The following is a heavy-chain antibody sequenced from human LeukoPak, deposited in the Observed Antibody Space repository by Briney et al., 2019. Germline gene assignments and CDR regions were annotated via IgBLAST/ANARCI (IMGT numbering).Heavy chain of an antibody. CDR1: GFPFSDYG. Sequence: GGSLRLSCAAYGFPFSDYGMYWVRQAPGKGLEWLAVISHDGSNKHYADSVKGRITISRDNSMNTLYLQMNSLTAEDTAVYYCAKVRWGSDNALDSWGQGTLVTGSS. D-gene: IGHD3-16*01. J-gene: IGHJ4*02. CDR2: ISHDGSNK. V-gene: IGHV3-30*18. CDR3: AKVRWGSDNALDS.